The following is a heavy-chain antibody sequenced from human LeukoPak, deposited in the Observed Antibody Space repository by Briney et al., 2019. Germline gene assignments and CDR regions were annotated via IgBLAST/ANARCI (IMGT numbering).Heavy chain of an antibody. CDR2: ISGSVGST. D-gene: IGHD2-2*01. CDR3: ASDRLLGYCSSTSCSPNWFDP. Sequence: GGSLRLSCAASGFTFSSYAMSWVRQAPGKWLEWVSAISGSVGSTYYADSVKGRFTISRDNSKNTLYLQMSSLRSEDTAVYYCASDRLLGYCSSTSCSPNWFDPWGQGTLVTVSS. CDR1: GFTFSSYA. V-gene: IGHV3-23*01. J-gene: IGHJ5*02.